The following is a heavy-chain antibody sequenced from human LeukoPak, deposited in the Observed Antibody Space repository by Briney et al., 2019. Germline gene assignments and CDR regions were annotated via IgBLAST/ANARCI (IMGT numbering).Heavy chain of an antibody. CDR3: AGESLGYSYAHLKTDY. Sequence: GGSLRLSCAASGFIFSSYEMNWVRQAPGKGLEWVSYIRSSGSTIYYADSVKGRFTISRDNAKNSLYLQMNSLRAEDTAVYYCAGESLGYSYAHLKTDYWGQGTLVTVSS. V-gene: IGHV3-48*03. CDR1: GFIFSSYE. J-gene: IGHJ4*01. CDR2: IRSSGSTI. D-gene: IGHD5-18*01.